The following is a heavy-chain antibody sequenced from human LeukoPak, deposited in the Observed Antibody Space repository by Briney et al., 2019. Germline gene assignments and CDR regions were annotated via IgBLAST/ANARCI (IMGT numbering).Heavy chain of an antibody. CDR2: IIPIFGTA. CDR1: GGTFSSYA. V-gene: IGHV1-69*13. Sequence: GASAKVSCKASGGTFSSYAISWVRQAPGQGLEWMGGIIPIFGTANYAQKFQGRVTITADESTSTAYMELSSLRSEDTAVYYCARGEGDGYNLGFFDYWGQGTLVTVSS. CDR3: ARGEGDGYNLGFFDY. D-gene: IGHD5-24*01. J-gene: IGHJ4*02.